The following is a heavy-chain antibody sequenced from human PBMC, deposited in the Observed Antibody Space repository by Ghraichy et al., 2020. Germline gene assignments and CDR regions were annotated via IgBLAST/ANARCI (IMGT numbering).Heavy chain of an antibody. CDR2: ISYDGANK. Sequence: GGSLTLSCAASGLTFSSYGFHWVRQAPGKGLEWVAVISYDGANKYYADSVKGRFTVSRDNSKSTLFLQMNSLGAEDTAVYYCAIPSGSYYNYYYYMDVWGKGTKVTVSS. V-gene: IGHV3-30*03. J-gene: IGHJ6*03. CDR3: AIPSGSYYNYYYYMDV. D-gene: IGHD1-26*01. CDR1: GLTFSSYG.